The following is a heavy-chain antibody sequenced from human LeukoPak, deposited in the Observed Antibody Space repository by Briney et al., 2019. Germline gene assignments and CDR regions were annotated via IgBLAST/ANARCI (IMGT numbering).Heavy chain of an antibody. CDR2: INPSGGST. V-gene: IGHV1-46*01. CDR3: ARDPNPRIAAAGTDPPPSEAFDI. Sequence: ASVKVSCKASGYTFISYYMHWVRQAPGQGLEWMGIINPSGGSTSYAQKFQGRVTMTRDTSTSTVYMELSSLRSEDTAVYYCARDPNPRIAAAGTDPPPSEAFDIWGQGTMVTVSS. CDR1: GYTFISYY. D-gene: IGHD6-13*01. J-gene: IGHJ3*02.